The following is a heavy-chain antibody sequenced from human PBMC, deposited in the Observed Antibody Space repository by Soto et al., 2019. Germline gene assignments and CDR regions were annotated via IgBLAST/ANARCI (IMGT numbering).Heavy chain of an antibody. D-gene: IGHD5-12*01. CDR2: VNPGGYSA. J-gene: IGHJ4*02. CDR3: AKDLRAGSGYDFDY. CDR1: GFTFTSYS. V-gene: IGHV3-23*01. Sequence: EVQLLQSGGGLVQPGGSLRLSCAASGFTFTSYSMTWVRQTPGKGLEWVAAVNPGGYSAYYADSVKGRFTISRDNSNKTLYRQMNRLRAEDTAVYYCAKDLRAGSGYDFDYRDQGTVVTVSS.